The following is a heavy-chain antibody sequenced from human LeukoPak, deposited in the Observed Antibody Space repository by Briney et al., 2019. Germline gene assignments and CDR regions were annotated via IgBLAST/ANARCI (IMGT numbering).Heavy chain of an antibody. V-gene: IGHV1-2*02. J-gene: IGHJ4*02. D-gene: IGHD2/OR15-2a*01. CDR2: INPKSGGT. Sequence: ASVKVSCKTSGYTFTDYYMHWVRQAPGRGFEWMGWINPKSGGTNHAQKFQGRVSMTIDTSISTAYMELSSLRSDDTAVYYCVRLGGIVHFDYWGQGTLVTVSS. CDR1: GYTFTDYY. CDR3: VRLGGIVHFDY.